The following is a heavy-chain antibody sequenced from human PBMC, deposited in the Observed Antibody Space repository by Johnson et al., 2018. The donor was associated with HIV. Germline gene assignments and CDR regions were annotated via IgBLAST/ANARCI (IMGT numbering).Heavy chain of an antibody. J-gene: IGHJ3*02. D-gene: IGHD3-22*01. CDR1: GFTFSDYY. V-gene: IGHV3-30*02. CDR2: IRYDGSNK. Sequence: QVQLVESGGGLVKPGGSLRLSCAASGFTFSDYYMSWIRQAPGKGLEWVAFIRYDGSNKYYADSVKGRFTISRDNSKNTLYLQMNSLRAEDTAVYYCARDLYYYDSSGPKFSGAFDIWGQGTMVTVSS. CDR3: ARDLYYYDSSGPKFSGAFDI.